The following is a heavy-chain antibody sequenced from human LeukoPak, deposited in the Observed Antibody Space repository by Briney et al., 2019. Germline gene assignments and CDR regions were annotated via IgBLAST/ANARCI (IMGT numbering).Heavy chain of an antibody. D-gene: IGHD3-3*01. J-gene: IGHJ6*03. CDR2: INHSRST. V-gene: IGHV4-34*01. CDR3: ARGRYDFWSGNYYMDV. Sequence: PSETLSLTCAVYGGSFSGYYWSWIRQPPGKGLEWIGEINHSRSTNYNPSLKSRVTISVDTSKNQFSLKLSSVTAADTAVYYCARGRYDFWSGNYYMDVWGKGTTVTVSS. CDR1: GGSFSGYY.